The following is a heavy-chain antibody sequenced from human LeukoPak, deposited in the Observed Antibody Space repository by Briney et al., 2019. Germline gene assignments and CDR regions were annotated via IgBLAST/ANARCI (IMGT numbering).Heavy chain of an antibody. J-gene: IGHJ6*02. V-gene: IGHV3-21*01. Sequence: GGSLRLSCAASGFTFSSYSMNWVRQAPGKGLEWVSSISSSSSYIYYADSVKGRFTISRDNAKNSLYLQMNSLRAEDTAVYYCARDKEREGTYYDFWSGTSYYYYGMDVWGQGTTVTVSS. D-gene: IGHD3-3*01. CDR2: ISSSSSYI. CDR1: GFTFSSYS. CDR3: ARDKEREGTYYDFWSGTSYYYYGMDV.